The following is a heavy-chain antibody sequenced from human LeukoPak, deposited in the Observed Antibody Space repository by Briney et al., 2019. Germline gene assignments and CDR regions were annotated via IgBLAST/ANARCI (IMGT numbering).Heavy chain of an antibody. J-gene: IGHJ3*02. Sequence: SETLSLTCIVSGGSISSSSYYWGWIRQPPGKGLEWIGSIYYSGSTYYNPSLKSRVTISVDTSKNQFSLKLSSVTAADTAVYYCARGRLRYFDYDAFDIWGQGTMVTVSS. D-gene: IGHD3-9*01. CDR3: ARGRLRYFDYDAFDI. V-gene: IGHV4-39*07. CDR2: IYYSGST. CDR1: GGSISSSSYY.